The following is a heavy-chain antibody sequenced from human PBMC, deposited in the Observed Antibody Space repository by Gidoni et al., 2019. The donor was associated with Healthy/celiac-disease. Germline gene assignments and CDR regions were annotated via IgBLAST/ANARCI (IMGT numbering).Heavy chain of an antibody. V-gene: IGHV3-23*04. Sequence: EVQLVESGGGLVQPGGSLRLSCATSGFPFSSSAMSWVRQAPGKGLEWVSAISGSGGSTNYADSVKGRFTISRDNSKNTLYLQMNSLRAEDTAVYYCAKVGERWGEDYYYGMDVWGQGTTVTVSS. CDR3: AKVGERWGEDYYYGMDV. D-gene: IGHD3-10*01. CDR2: ISGSGGST. CDR1: GFPFSSSA. J-gene: IGHJ6*02.